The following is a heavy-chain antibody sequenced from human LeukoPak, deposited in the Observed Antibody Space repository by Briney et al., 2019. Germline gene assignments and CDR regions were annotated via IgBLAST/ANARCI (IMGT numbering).Heavy chain of an antibody. CDR2: IYYSGST. V-gene: IGHV4-31*03. Sequence: SQTLSLTCTVSGGSISSGGYYWSWIRQHPGKGLEWIGYIYYSGSTYYNPSLKSRVTISVDTSKNQFSLKLSSVTAADTAVYYCARVPYCSSTSCHMTNYFDYWGQGTVVTVSS. J-gene: IGHJ4*02. CDR1: GGSISSGGYY. CDR3: ARVPYCSSTSCHMTNYFDY. D-gene: IGHD2-2*02.